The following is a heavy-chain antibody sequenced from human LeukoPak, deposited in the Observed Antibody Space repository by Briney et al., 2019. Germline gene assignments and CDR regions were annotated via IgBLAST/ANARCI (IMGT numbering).Heavy chain of an antibody. CDR3: ARHSSSYFYFDY. V-gene: IGHV4-59*08. J-gene: IGHJ4*02. CDR1: GGSISSYY. D-gene: IGHD6-13*01. CDR2: IYYSGST. Sequence: PSETLSLTCTVSGGSISSYYWSWIRQPPGKGLEWIGYIYYSGSTNYNPSLKSRVTISVDTSKNQFSLKLSSVTAADTAAYYCARHSSSYFYFDYWGQGTLVTVSS.